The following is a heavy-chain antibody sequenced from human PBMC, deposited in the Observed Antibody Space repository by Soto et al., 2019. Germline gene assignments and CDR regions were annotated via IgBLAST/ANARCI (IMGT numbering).Heavy chain of an antibody. CDR2: ISYDGSNK. CDR3: ARDRSITIFGVVTYYYYYYGMDV. CDR1: GFTFSSYA. D-gene: IGHD3-3*01. Sequence: GGSLRLSCAASGFTFSSYAMHWVRQAPGKGLEWVAVISYDGSNKYYADSVKGRFTISRDNSKNTLYLQTNSLRAEDTAVYYCARDRSITIFGVVTYYYYYYGMDVWGQGTTVTVSS. V-gene: IGHV3-30-3*01. J-gene: IGHJ6*02.